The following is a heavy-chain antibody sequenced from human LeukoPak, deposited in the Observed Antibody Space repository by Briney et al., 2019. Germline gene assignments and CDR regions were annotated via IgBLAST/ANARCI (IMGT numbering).Heavy chain of an antibody. CDR2: IYPGDSDT. CDR3: ASTSSSWYGLGGYYYMDV. Sequence: GASLQISCAGSGSIFNSYWIGWVRQLPGKGLEWVWIIYPGDSDTRYSPSFHGQVTISADKSISTAYLQWSSLKASDTAMYYCASTSSSWYGLGGYYYMDVWGKGTTVTVSS. D-gene: IGHD6-13*01. J-gene: IGHJ6*03. V-gene: IGHV5-51*01. CDR1: GSIFNSYW.